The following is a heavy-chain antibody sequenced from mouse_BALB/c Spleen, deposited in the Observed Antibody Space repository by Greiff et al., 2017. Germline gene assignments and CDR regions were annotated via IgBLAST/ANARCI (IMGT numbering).Heavy chain of an antibody. V-gene: IGHV1-7*01. CDR1: GYTFTSYW. J-gene: IGHJ3*01. CDR2: INPSTGYT. Sequence: QVHVKQSGAELAKPGASVKMSCKASGYTFTSYWMHWVKQRPGQGLEWIGYINPSTGYTEYNQKFKDKATLTADKSSSTAYMQLSSLTSEDSAVYYCAKGTGTAWFAYWGQGTLVTVSA. D-gene: IGHD4-1*01. CDR3: AKGTGTAWFAY.